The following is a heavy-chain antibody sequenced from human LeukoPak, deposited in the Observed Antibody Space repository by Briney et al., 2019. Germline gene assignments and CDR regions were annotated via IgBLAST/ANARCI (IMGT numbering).Heavy chain of an antibody. CDR2: ISSSSSYI. J-gene: IGHJ5*02. Sequence: GGSLRLSCAASGFTFSNYYMNWVRQAPGKGLEWVSAISSSSSYIYYADSVKGRLTISRDNAENSLYLQMNSLRAEDTAVYYCAREASIAAAGAWFDPWGQGTLVTVSS. CDR3: AREASIAAAGAWFDP. CDR1: GFTFSNYY. V-gene: IGHV3-21*01. D-gene: IGHD6-13*01.